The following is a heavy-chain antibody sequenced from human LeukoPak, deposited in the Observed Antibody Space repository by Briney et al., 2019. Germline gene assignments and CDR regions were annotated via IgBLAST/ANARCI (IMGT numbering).Heavy chain of an antibody. CDR3: AKDQYNWNDAGDAFDI. CDR1: GGSISSSNW. V-gene: IGHV4-4*02. CDR2: IYHSGST. D-gene: IGHD1-1*01. J-gene: IGHJ3*02. Sequence: PSGTLSLTCAVSGGSISSSNWWSWVRQPPGKGLEWIGEIYHSGSTNYNPSLKSRVTISVDKSKNQFSLKLSSVTAADTAVYYCAKDQYNWNDAGDAFDIWGQGTMVTVSS.